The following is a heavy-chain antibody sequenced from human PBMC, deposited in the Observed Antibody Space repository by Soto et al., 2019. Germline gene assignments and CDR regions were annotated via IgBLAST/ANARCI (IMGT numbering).Heavy chain of an antibody. CDR2: IIPIFGTA. CDR3: ARGVVVPAAIGGAVYYYYGMDV. V-gene: IGHV1-69*13. J-gene: IGHJ6*02. Sequence: SVKVSCKASGGTFSSYAISWVRQAPGQGLEWMGGIIPIFGTANYAQKFQGRVTITADESTSTAYMELSSLRSEDTAVYYCARGVVVPAAIGGAVYYYYGMDVWGQGTTVTVSS. D-gene: IGHD2-2*01. CDR1: GGTFSSYA.